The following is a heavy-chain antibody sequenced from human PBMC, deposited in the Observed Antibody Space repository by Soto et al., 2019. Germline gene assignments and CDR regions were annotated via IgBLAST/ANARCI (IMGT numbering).Heavy chain of an antibody. V-gene: IGHV3-23*01. CDR3: AKWNGYGDV. CDR2: VSGGSGGT. CDR1: GFSFSTYG. Sequence: EMQLLESGGGLVQPGGSLRLSCAVSGFSFSTYGVTWVRQAPGKGLEWVCGVSGGSGGTHYADSVKGRFTITGDDSKNTVYLQMHSLGVEATAVYYCAKWNGYGDVWGQGALVTV. D-gene: IGHD5-18*01. J-gene: IGHJ4*02.